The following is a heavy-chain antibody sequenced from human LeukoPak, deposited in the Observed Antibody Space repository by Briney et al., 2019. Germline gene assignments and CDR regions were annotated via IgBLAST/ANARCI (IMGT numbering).Heavy chain of an antibody. V-gene: IGHV1-18*01. CDR3: ARGPMTTVTLPHYYYMDV. CDR2: ISTYNGNT. Sequence: ASVKVSCKASGYTFTSHGISWVRQAPGQGLEWMGWISTYNGNTNYAQKLQGRVSMTTDTSTSTAYMELRSLRSDDTAVYYCARGPMTTVTLPHYYYMDVWGKGTTVTVSS. J-gene: IGHJ6*03. CDR1: GYTFTSHG. D-gene: IGHD4-17*01.